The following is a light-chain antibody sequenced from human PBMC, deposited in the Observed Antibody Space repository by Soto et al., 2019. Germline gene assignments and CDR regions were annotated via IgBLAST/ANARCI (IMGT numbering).Light chain of an antibody. CDR1: QSLLHSNGYNY. CDR3: MQALQTPWT. CDR2: LGS. J-gene: IGKJ1*01. Sequence: DIVMTQSPLSLPVTPGEPASISCRSSQSLLHSNGYNYLDWYLQKPGQSPQLLIYLGSNRAYGFPDRFSVSGSGTDFTLKISRVEAEDVGVYYCMQALQTPWTFGQGTKVEIK. V-gene: IGKV2-28*01.